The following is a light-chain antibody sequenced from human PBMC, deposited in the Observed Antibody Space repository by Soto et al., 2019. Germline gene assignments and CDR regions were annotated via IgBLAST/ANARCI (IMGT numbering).Light chain of an antibody. CDR3: QQYGSSPRT. J-gene: IGKJ1*01. Sequence: EIVLTQSPGTLSLSPGERATLSCRASQSINNYLGWYQQKPGQAPRLLISDASNRATGIPARFSGSGSGTDFSLTISRLEAEDFAVYYCQQYGSSPRTFGQGTKVDIK. CDR2: DAS. CDR1: QSINNY. V-gene: IGKV3-20*01.